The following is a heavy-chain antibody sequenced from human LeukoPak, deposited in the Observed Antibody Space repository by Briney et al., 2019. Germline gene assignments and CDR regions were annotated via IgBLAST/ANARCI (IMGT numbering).Heavy chain of an antibody. CDR1: GFTFSSYE. J-gene: IGHJ4*02. CDR3: AREYCSGGSCYVDY. D-gene: IGHD2-15*01. CDR2: ISSSGSTI. V-gene: IGHV3-48*03. Sequence: GGSLRLSCAASGFTFSSYEMNWVRQAPGKGLEWVSYISSSGSTIYYADSVKGRFTISRDNAKNSLCLQMNSLRAEDTAVYYCAREYCSGGSCYVDYWGQGTLVTVSS.